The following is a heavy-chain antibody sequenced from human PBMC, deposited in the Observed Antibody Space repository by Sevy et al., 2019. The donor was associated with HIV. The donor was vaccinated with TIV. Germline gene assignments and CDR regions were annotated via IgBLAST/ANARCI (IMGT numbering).Heavy chain of an antibody. CDR3: ARDVNAGYDILTGYYPISLFDY. CDR2: IWYDGSNK. Sequence: GGSLRLSCAASGFTFSSYGMRWVRQAPGKGLEWVAVIWYDGSNKYYADSVKGRFTISRDNSKNTLYLQMNSLRAEDTAVYYCARDVNAGYDILTGYYPISLFDYWGQGTLVTVSS. V-gene: IGHV3-33*01. D-gene: IGHD3-9*01. J-gene: IGHJ4*02. CDR1: GFTFSSYG.